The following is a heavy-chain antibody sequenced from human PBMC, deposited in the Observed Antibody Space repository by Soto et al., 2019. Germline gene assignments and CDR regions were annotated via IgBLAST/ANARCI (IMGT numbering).Heavy chain of an antibody. V-gene: IGHV2-5*02. CDR3: AHSLIPNWGSRGAFDY. J-gene: IGHJ4*02. Sequence: QITLKESGPTLVKPTQTLTLTCTFSGFSLSTSGVCVGWIRQPPGKALEWLALIYWDDDKRYSPSLKSRLTITKDPSKNQVVPTMTNMDPVDTATYYCAHSLIPNWGSRGAFDYWGQGTLVTVSS. D-gene: IGHD7-27*01. CDR2: IYWDDDK. CDR1: GFSLSTSGVC.